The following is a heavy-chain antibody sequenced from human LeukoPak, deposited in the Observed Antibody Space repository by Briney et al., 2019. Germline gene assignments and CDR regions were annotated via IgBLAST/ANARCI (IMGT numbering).Heavy chain of an antibody. CDR3: ARASANCSSTSCPRGCYYYYTDV. CDR1: GFTFDDYG. V-gene: IGHV3-20*04. CDR2: INWNGGST. Sequence: GGSLRLSCAASGFTFDDYGMSWVRQAPGKGLEWVSGINWNGGSTGYADSVKGRFTISRDNAKNSLYLQMNSLRAEDTALYYCARASANCSSTSCPRGCYYYYTDVWGKGTTVTVSS. D-gene: IGHD2-2*01. J-gene: IGHJ6*03.